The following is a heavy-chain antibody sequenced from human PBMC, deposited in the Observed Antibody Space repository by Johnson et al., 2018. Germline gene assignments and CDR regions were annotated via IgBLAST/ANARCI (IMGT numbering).Heavy chain of an antibody. V-gene: IGHV1-69*05. D-gene: IGHD1-26*01. J-gene: IGHJ6*03. CDR3: ARGGIVGATSYYYYYMDV. Sequence: QVQLVQSGAEVKKPGSSVKVSCKASGGTFSSYAISWVRQAPGQGLEWMGGIIPIFGTANYAQKFQGRVTITRNTSASTAYMELSSLGSEDTAVYYCARGGIVGATSYYYYYMDVWGKGTTVTVSS. CDR2: IIPIFGTA. CDR1: GGTFSSYA.